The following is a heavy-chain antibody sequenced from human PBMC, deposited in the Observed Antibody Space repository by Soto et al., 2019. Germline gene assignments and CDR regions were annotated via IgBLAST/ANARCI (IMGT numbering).Heavy chain of an antibody. CDR2: IVVGSGNT. D-gene: IGHD6-6*01. CDR3: AADYGYSSSSGTFDI. V-gene: IGHV1-58*01. Sequence: SVKVSCKASGFTFTSSAVQWVRQARGQRLEWIGWIVVGSGNTNYAQKFQERVTITRDMSTSTAYMELSNLRSEDTAVYYCAADYGYSSSSGTFDIWGQGTMVTVSS. J-gene: IGHJ3*02. CDR1: GFTFTSSA.